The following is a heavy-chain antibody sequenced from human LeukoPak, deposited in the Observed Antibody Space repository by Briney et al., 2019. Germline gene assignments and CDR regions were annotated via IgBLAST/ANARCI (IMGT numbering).Heavy chain of an antibody. CDR1: GGSISSYY. Sequence: SETLSLTCTVSGGSISSYYWSWVRQPAGKGLEWIGRIYTSGSTNYNPSLKSRVTMSVDTSKNQFSLKLSSVTAADTAVYYCARRLYDYVWGSYRYTCPFDYWGQGTLVTVSS. J-gene: IGHJ4*02. CDR3: ARRLYDYVWGSYRYTCPFDY. V-gene: IGHV4-4*07. D-gene: IGHD3-16*02. CDR2: IYTSGST.